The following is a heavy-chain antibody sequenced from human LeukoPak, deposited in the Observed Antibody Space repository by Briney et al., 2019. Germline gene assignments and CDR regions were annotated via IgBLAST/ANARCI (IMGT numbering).Heavy chain of an antibody. CDR1: GGSISSYY. J-gene: IGHJ6*04. D-gene: IGHD3-10*01. V-gene: IGHV4-59*01. CDR3: ARDFWFGGSPGGMDV. CDR2: IYYTGST. Sequence: PSETLSLTCTVSGGSISSYYWSWIRQPPGKGLEWIGYIYYTGSTNYSPSLKSRVTISVDTPKNQFSLKLSSVTAADTAVYYCARDFWFGGSPGGMDVWGKGTTVTVSS.